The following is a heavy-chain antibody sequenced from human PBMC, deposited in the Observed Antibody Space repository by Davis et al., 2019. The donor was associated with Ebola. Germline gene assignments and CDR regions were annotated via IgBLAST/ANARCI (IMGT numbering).Heavy chain of an antibody. Sequence: MPSETLSLTCTVSGGSIASYYWSWIRQPPGKGLEWIGYIYYSGSTNYNPSLKSRVTISVDTSKNQFFLKLSSVTAADTAVYFCARHASQRSILDYWGQGTLVTVSS. D-gene: IGHD3-16*01. V-gene: IGHV4-59*08. CDR2: IYYSGST. CDR1: GGSIASYY. J-gene: IGHJ4*02. CDR3: ARHASQRSILDY.